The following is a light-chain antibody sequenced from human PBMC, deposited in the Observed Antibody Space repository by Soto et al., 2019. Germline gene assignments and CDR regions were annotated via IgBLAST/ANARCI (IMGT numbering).Light chain of an antibody. J-gene: IGLJ1*01. CDR3: SSYTSSSTPYV. CDR2: EVS. CDR1: GSDVGAYNY. V-gene: IGLV2-14*01. Sequence: QSALTQPASVSGSPGQSITISCTGTGSDVGAYNYVSWYQQHPGKAPELLIYEVSNRPSGVSNRFSGSKSGNTASLTISGLQAEDEADYYCSSYTSSSTPYVFGTGTKVTVL.